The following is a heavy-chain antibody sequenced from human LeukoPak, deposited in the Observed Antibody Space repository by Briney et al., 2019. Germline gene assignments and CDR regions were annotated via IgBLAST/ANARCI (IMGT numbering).Heavy chain of an antibody. CDR2: IRSKANNYAT. CDR1: GFTFSGSA. D-gene: IGHD7-27*01. V-gene: IGHV3-73*01. Sequence: GGSLRLSCAASGFTFSGSAMHWVRQASGKGLEWVGRIRSKANNYATAYAASVKGRFTISRDDSKNTAYLQMNSLKTEDTAVYYSTRHSFIAEAGDPIDYWGQGTLVTVSS. J-gene: IGHJ4*02. CDR3: TRHSFIAEAGDPIDY.